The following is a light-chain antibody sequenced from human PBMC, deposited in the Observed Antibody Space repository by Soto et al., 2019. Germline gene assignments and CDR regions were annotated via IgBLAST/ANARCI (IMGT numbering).Light chain of an antibody. CDR2: EVR. Sequence: QSVLPQPASVSGSPGRSITISCAGTMRDVGAYNLVSWYQQHPGRAPQLIIYEVRNRPSGISFRFSGSKSGNTASLTISGLQAEDEADYYCSSYTSKSSLIFGGGTKLTVL. V-gene: IGLV2-14*01. J-gene: IGLJ2*01. CDR3: SSYTSKSSLI. CDR1: MRDVGAYNL.